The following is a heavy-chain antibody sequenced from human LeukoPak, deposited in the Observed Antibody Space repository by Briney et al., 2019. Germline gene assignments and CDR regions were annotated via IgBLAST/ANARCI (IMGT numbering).Heavy chain of an antibody. J-gene: IGHJ4*01. CDR1: GFTFSSYA. D-gene: IGHD1-7*01. CDR2: ISGSGGST. V-gene: IGHV3-23*01. CDR3: AKLRGGTTRNSYDY. Sequence: SGGSLRLSCEASGFTFSSYALTWVRQAPGKGLEWVSGISGSGGSTYYADSVKGRFTISRDNSKNTLYLQMNSLRAEDTAVCYCAKLRGGTTRNSYDYWGHGTLVTVSS.